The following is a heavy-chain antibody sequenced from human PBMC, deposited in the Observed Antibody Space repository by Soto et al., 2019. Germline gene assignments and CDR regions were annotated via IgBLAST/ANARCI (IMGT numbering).Heavy chain of an antibody. CDR2: IDPVDSYA. CDR3: ARIESIARNWFDP. CDR1: GFSFTNYW. D-gene: IGHD6-13*01. Sequence: GGSLKSCGKGSGFSFTNYWISWVRQMPGKGLEWMGNIDPVDSYANYSPSFQGHVTFSVDTSISTAYLQWSSLKASDTAMYFCARIESIARNWFDPWGQGTLVTVSS. V-gene: IGHV5-10-1*01. J-gene: IGHJ5*02.